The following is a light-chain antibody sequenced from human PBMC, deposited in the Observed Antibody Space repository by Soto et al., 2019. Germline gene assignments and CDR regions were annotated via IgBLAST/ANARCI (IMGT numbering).Light chain of an antibody. V-gene: IGKV4-1*01. CDR1: QSVLYSSNNKNY. CDR2: WAS. CDR3: QQYDTTPRT. J-gene: IGKJ1*01. Sequence: DIVMTQSPDSLAVSLGERATINCKSSQSVLYSSNNKNYLAWYQQKPGQPPKLLIYWASTRESGVPDRFSGSGSGTDCTLTLSSLQAEDVAVYYCQQYDTTPRTFGQGTKVEIK.